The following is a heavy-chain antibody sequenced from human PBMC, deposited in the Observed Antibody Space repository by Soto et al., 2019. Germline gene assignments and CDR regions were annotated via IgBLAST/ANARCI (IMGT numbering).Heavy chain of an antibody. CDR3: ARCGRYDFWSGYRYFDY. V-gene: IGHV4-30-4*08. CDR1: GGSISSAAYY. J-gene: IGHJ4*02. CDR2: ISHSGST. Sequence: PSETLSLTCTVSGGSISSAAYYWSWIRQHPGKGLEWIGYISHSGSTYYNPSLKSRVTISVDTSKNQFSLKLSSVTAADTAVYYCARCGRYDFWSGYRYFDYWGQGTLVTVSS. D-gene: IGHD3-3*01.